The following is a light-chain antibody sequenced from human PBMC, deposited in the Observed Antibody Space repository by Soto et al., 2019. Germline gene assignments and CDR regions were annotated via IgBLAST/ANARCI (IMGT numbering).Light chain of an antibody. Sequence: DIQMTQSPSSLSASVGDRVTITCRASQDISVYLAWYQQKPGKGPKLLIYSASTLQSGVPSRFSGSGSGTDFTLTISSLQPEDVATDFCQKFNTAPLTFGQGTRLEI. V-gene: IGKV1-27*01. CDR2: SAS. J-gene: IGKJ5*01. CDR3: QKFNTAPLT. CDR1: QDISVY.